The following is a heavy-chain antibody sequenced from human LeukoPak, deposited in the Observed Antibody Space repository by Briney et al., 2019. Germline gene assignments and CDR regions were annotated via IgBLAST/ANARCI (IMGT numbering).Heavy chain of an antibody. J-gene: IGHJ6*03. V-gene: IGHV4-59*01. CDR1: GGSISSYY. CDR2: IYYSGST. Sequence: SETLSLTCTVSGGSISSYYWSWIRQPPGKGLEWIEYIYYSGSTNYDPSLKSRVTISVDTSKNQFSLKLSSVTAADTAVYYCARDGYNPYYYYMDVWGKGTTVTISS. D-gene: IGHD1-14*01. CDR3: ARDGYNPYYYYMDV.